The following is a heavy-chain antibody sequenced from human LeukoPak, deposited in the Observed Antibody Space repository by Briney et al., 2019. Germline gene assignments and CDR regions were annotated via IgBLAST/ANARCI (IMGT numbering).Heavy chain of an antibody. V-gene: IGHV4-61*08. CDR1: GASISSGGYY. J-gene: IGHJ4*02. Sequence: PSKILSPTCTVSGASISSGGYYWCLIRPPPRKRLGRGGYIYDSGTTTYTPSLKTRVTISVDTSKTQCSLTLSSVTAADTAVYYCARKVTPSLPYFDYWGQGTLVTVSS. CDR3: ARKVTPSLPYFDY. CDR2: IYDSGTT. D-gene: IGHD2-21*02.